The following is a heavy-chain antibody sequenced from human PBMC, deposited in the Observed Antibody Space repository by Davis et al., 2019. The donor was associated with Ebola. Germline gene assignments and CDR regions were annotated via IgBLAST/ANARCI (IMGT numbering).Heavy chain of an antibody. CDR2: MNPNSGNT. CDR3: ARAGSLAVAGTETFDY. V-gene: IGHV1-8*01. CDR1: GYTFTSYD. J-gene: IGHJ4*02. D-gene: IGHD6-19*01. Sequence: ASVKVSCKASGYTFTSYDINWVRQATGQGLEWMGWMNPNSGNTGYAQKFQGRVTMTRNTSISTAYMELSSLRSEDTAVYYCARAGSLAVAGTETFDYWGQGTLVTVSS.